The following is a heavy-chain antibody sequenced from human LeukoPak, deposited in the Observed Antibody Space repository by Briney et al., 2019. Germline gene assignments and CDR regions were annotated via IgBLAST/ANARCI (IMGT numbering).Heavy chain of an antibody. CDR1: GGSISSGGYS. J-gene: IGHJ6*03. CDR2: IYYSGSTYYSGST. V-gene: IGHV4-30-4*07. Sequence: PSETLSLTCAVSGGSISSGGYSWSWIRQPPGKGLEWIGYIYYSGSTYYSGSTHYELSLKSRATISVDTSKNQFSLKLSSVTAADTAVYFCARGRVSSSTWYSTYYYFFYMDFWGKGTTVTVSS. CDR3: ARGRVSSSTWYSTYYYFFYMDF. D-gene: IGHD4-11*01.